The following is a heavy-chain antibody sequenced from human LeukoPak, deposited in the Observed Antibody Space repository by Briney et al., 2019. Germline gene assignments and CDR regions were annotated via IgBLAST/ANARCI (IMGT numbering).Heavy chain of an antibody. V-gene: IGHV3-23*01. CDR1: GFTFSSYA. CDR3: AKARSYYYYYYMDA. J-gene: IGHJ6*03. CDR2: ISGSGGST. Sequence: PGGSLRLSCAASGFTFSSYAMSWVRQAPGKGLEWVSAISGSGGSTYYADSVKGRFTISRDNSKNTLYLQMNSLRAEDTAVYYCAKARSYYYYYYMDAWGKGTTVTVSS.